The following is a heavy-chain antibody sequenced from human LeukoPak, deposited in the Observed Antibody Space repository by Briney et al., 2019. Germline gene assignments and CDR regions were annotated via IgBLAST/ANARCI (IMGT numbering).Heavy chain of an antibody. V-gene: IGHV3-21*01. Sequence: GGSLRLSCAVSGFTFSTYSMNWVRQAPGKGLEWVSSTSSDSNYIYYADSLKGRFTISRDNAKNSLYLQMISLRVEDTAVYYCASFRGATHFDYWGQGTLVTVSS. D-gene: IGHD1-26*01. CDR2: TSSDSNYI. J-gene: IGHJ4*02. CDR1: GFTFSTYS. CDR3: ASFRGATHFDY.